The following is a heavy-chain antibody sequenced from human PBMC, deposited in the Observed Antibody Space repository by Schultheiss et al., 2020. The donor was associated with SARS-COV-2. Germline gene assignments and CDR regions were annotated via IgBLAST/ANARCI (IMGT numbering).Heavy chain of an antibody. CDR2: IYYSGST. J-gene: IGHJ6*02. V-gene: IGHV4-59*01. Sequence: SETLSLTCTVSGGSISSYYWSWIRQPPGKGLEWIGYIYYSGSTNYNPSLKSRVTISINTSKTQFSLKLSSVTAADTAVYYCARQSHGNCSNTSCYDVRRYYYGMDVWGQGTTVTVSS. CDR1: GGSISSYY. D-gene: IGHD2-2*01. CDR3: ARQSHGNCSNTSCYDVRRYYYGMDV.